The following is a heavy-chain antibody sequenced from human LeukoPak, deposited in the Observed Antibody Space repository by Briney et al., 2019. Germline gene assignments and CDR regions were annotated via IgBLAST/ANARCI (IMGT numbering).Heavy chain of an antibody. Sequence: GDSLKISCNVSGYSFTSYWIGWVRQMPGKGLEWMAIIYPGDSDTRYSPSLQGQVTISADKSISTAYLQWSSLKASDTAMYYCARSSDSSGYYDYFDYWGQGTLVTVS. J-gene: IGHJ4*02. CDR2: IYPGDSDT. V-gene: IGHV5-51*01. CDR1: GYSFTSYW. CDR3: ARSSDSSGYYDYFDY. D-gene: IGHD3-22*01.